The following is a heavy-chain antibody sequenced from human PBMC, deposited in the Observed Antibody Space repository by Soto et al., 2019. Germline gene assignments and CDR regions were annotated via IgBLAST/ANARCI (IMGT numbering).Heavy chain of an antibody. V-gene: IGHV5-51*01. D-gene: IGHD3-22*01. CDR3: ARKDKSGYFNWFDP. J-gene: IGHJ5*02. Sequence: PGEALKISWRTSGYKFTSYWIAWVRQMPGKGLEWMGIIFPSDSDTRYSPSFQGQVTISADRSTSTVFLQWASLKASDTAVYFCARKDKSGYFNWFDPWGQGTLVTVSS. CDR2: IFPSDSDT. CDR1: GYKFTSYW.